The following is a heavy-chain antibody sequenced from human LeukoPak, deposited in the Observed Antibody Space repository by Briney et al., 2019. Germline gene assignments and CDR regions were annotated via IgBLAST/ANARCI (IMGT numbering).Heavy chain of an antibody. J-gene: IGHJ4*02. Sequence: GSLRLSCAASGFTFSRYGMHWVRQPPGKGLEWIASINYSGSTYYNPSLKSRVTISVDTSENQFSLKLSSVTAADTAVYYCARYVVYGSGKYYFDYWGQGTLVTVSS. D-gene: IGHD3-10*01. CDR1: GFTFSRYG. CDR2: INYSGST. V-gene: IGHV4-39*01. CDR3: ARYVVYGSGKYYFDY.